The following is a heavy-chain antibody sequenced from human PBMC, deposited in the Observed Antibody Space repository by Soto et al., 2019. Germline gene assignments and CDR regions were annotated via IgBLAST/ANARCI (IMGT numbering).Heavy chain of an antibody. D-gene: IGHD2-15*01. CDR2: IIPIFGTA. CDR3: ARADCSGGSCLRPYYFDY. Sequence: QVQLVQSGAEVKKPGSSVKVSCKASGGTFSSYAISWVRQAPGQGLEWMGGIIPIFGTANYAQKFQGRVTITADESTSTAYMELSSLRSEDTAVYYCARADCSGGSCLRPYYFDYWGQGTLVTVSS. CDR1: GGTFSSYA. V-gene: IGHV1-69*12. J-gene: IGHJ4*02.